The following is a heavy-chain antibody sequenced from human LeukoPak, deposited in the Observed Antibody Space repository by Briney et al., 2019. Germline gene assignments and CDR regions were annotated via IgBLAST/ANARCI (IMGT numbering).Heavy chain of an antibody. CDR2: IYHRGST. V-gene: IGHV4-59*01. CDR1: GASITTYY. Sequence: SETLSLTCTVSGASITTYYWTWIRQPPGKGLEWIGYIYHRGSTNYNPSLKSRVTISLDTSRNQFSLRLSSVTAADTAVYFCAREYSTSSEGDCFDYWGQGAQVSVSS. CDR3: AREYSTSSEGDCFDY. D-gene: IGHD6-6*01. J-gene: IGHJ4*02.